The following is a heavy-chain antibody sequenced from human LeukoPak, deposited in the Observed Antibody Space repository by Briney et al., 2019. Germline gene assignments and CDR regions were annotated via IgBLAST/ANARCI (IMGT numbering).Heavy chain of an antibody. Sequence: SETLSLTCSVSGGSINSAGYYWSWIRQPAGRRLEWIGRIYPSGSTIYNPSLKSRVTISIDTSKNQFSLKLSSVTAADSAVYYCARVFGGDDFNYYYYYMDVWGKGTTVTISS. D-gene: IGHD5-12*01. CDR1: GGSINSAGYY. CDR3: ARVFGGDDFNYYYYYMDV. CDR2: IYPSGST. J-gene: IGHJ6*03. V-gene: IGHV4-61*02.